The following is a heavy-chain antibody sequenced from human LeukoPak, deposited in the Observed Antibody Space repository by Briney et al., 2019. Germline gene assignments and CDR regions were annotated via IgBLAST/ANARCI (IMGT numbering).Heavy chain of an antibody. Sequence: ASVKVSCKASGGTFSSYAISWVRQAPGQGLEWMGGIIPIFGTANYAQKFQGRVTITTDESTSTAYMELSSLRSDDTAVYYCARDYIDPGNYTPLGYWGQGTLVTVSS. CDR1: GGTFSSYA. J-gene: IGHJ4*02. V-gene: IGHV1-69*05. CDR3: ARDYIDPGNYTPLGY. CDR2: IIPIFGTA. D-gene: IGHD1-7*01.